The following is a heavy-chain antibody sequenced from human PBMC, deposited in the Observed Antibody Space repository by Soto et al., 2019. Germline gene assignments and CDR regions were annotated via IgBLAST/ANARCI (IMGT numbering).Heavy chain of an antibody. V-gene: IGHV3-33*01. J-gene: IGHJ4*02. CDR1: GFTFSSYG. D-gene: IGHD5-18*01. CDR3: ARTARYSPYYFDY. Sequence: QVQLVESGGGVVQPGRSLRLSCAASGFTFSSYGMHWARQAPGKGLEWVAVIWYDGSNKYYADSVKGRFTISRDNSKNTLYLQMNSLRAEDTAVYYCARTARYSPYYFDYWGQGTLVTVSS. CDR2: IWYDGSNK.